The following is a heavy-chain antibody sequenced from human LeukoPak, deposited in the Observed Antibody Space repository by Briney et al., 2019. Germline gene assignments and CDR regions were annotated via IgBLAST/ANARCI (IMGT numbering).Heavy chain of an antibody. CDR2: IIPILGIA. Sequence: SVKVSCKASGGTFSSYAISWVRQAPGQGLEWMGRIIPILGIANYAQKFQGRVTITADKSTSTAYMELSSLRSEDTAVYYCARSTLWFGDTWSDAFDIWGQGTMVTVSS. CDR1: GGTFSSYA. V-gene: IGHV1-69*04. CDR3: ARSTLWFGDTWSDAFDI. D-gene: IGHD3-10*01. J-gene: IGHJ3*02.